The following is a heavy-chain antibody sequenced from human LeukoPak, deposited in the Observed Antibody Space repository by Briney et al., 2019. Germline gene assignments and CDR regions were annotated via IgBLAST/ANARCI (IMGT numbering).Heavy chain of an antibody. V-gene: IGHV3-53*01. CDR3: ARYYYMDV. J-gene: IGHJ6*03. Sequence: GGSLRLSSAASGFTVYGNYRSWVPQAPGEGLGWGSVTYSGRSAYYADSVKGRFTISRDNSKNTVYLQMNSLRAEDTAVYYCARYYYMDVWGKGTTVTVSS. CDR2: TYSGRSA. CDR1: GFTVYGNY.